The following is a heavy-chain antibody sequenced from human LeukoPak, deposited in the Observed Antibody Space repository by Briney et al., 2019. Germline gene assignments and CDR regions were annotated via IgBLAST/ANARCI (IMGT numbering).Heavy chain of an antibody. CDR2: IYYSGST. CDR1: GGSIINYY. D-gene: IGHD4/OR15-4a*01. Sequence: SETLSLTCTVSGGSIINYYWTWIRQPPGKGLEWIGHIYYSGSTNYNPSLKSRVTMSVDTSKNQFSLKLSSVTAADTAVYYCARGVLSPFRFDPWGQGTLVTVSS. V-gene: IGHV4-59*12. J-gene: IGHJ5*02. CDR3: ARGVLSPFRFDP.